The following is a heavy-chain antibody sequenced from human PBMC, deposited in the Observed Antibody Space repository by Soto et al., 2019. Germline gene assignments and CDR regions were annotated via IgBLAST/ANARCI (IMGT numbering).Heavy chain of an antibody. CDR1: GFTFSIYA. CDR2: ISGSGGST. Sequence: GGSLRLSCAASGFTFSIYAMSWFRQAPGKGLEWVSAISGSGGSTYYADSVKGRFTISRDNSKNPLYLQMNSLRADDTAVYYCAKGPKPMDVIDYWGQGTLVTVSS. J-gene: IGHJ4*02. D-gene: IGHD2-8*01. CDR3: AKGPKPMDVIDY. V-gene: IGHV3-23*01.